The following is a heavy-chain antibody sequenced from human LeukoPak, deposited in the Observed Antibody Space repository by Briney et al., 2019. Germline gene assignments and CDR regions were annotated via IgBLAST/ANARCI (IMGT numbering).Heavy chain of an antibody. CDR1: GGSISSGGYY. CDR3: ARVRSSAPYFDY. Sequence: SETLSLTCTVSGGSISSGGYYWSWIRQPPGKGLEWIGYIYHSGSTYYNPSLKSRVTISVDRSKNQFSLKLSSVTAADTAVYYCARVRSSAPYFDYWGQGTLVTVSS. V-gene: IGHV4-30-2*01. D-gene: IGHD6-6*01. CDR2: IYHSGST. J-gene: IGHJ4*02.